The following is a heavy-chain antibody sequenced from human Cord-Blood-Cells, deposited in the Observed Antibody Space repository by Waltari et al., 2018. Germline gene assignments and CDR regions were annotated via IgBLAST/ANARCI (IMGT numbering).Heavy chain of an antibody. CDR3: ARGFAFFDY. Sequence: QLQLQESGPGLLKPPETLSLTCTVSGGSISSSSYYWGWIRQPPGKGLEWIGSIYYSGSTYYNPSLKSRVTISVDTSKNQFSLKLSSVTAADTAVYYCARGFAFFDYWGQGTLVTVSS. CDR1: GGSISSSSYY. CDR2: IYYSGST. D-gene: IGHD2-21*01. V-gene: IGHV4-39*01. J-gene: IGHJ4*02.